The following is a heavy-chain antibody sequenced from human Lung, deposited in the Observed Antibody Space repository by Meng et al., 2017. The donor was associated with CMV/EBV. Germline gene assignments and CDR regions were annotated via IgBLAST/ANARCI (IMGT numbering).Heavy chain of an antibody. CDR1: GFNFGTFG. Sequence: GGSXRLXCAASGFNFGTFGMHWVRQAPGKGLEWVAFIRYDGSDKFYVDLVKGRFTVSRDNSRNTVFLQMSSLRDEDTAVYYCAKALTNYDFWSGCDHWGQGTXVTVSS. CDR2: IRYDGSDK. J-gene: IGHJ4*02. D-gene: IGHD3-3*01. V-gene: IGHV3-30*02. CDR3: AKALTNYDFWSGCDH.